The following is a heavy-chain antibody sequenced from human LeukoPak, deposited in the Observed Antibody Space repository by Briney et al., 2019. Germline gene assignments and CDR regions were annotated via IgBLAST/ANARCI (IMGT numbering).Heavy chain of an antibody. CDR2: ISNSGST. Sequence: SETLSLTCAVSGGYVNRGTFFWTWIRKPPGKGLEWIGYISNSGSTNYNPSLKSRVTISVDTSKNQFSLKLSSVTAADTAVYYCASSYGGNAVQSSYYYYGMDVWGQGTTVTVSS. CDR1: GGYVNRGTFF. D-gene: IGHD4-23*01. V-gene: IGHV4-61*01. CDR3: ASSYGGNAVQSSYYYYGMDV. J-gene: IGHJ6*02.